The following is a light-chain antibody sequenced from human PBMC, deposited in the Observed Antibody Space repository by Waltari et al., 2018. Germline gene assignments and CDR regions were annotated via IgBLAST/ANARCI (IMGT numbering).Light chain of an antibody. Sequence: IVMTQSPDSMAVSLGERATINCKSRHSLLYSPNKRNYLGWFHQRPGQPPKLLIYWASTREAGVPDRFRGSGYGTDFTLTITSMQAEDVAVYSCQQSADTPRTLGQGTKVEI. J-gene: IGKJ1*01. CDR1: HSLLYSPNKRNY. CDR3: QQSADTPRT. CDR2: WAS. V-gene: IGKV4-1*01.